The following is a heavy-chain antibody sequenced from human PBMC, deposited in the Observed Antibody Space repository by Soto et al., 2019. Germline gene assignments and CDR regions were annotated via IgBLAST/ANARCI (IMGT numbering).Heavy chain of an antibody. CDR1: GFTFSSYA. D-gene: IGHD1-7*01. CDR3: ANAPNWNYEDYYFDY. V-gene: IGHV3-23*01. J-gene: IGHJ4*02. CDR2: ISGSGGST. Sequence: EVQLLESGGGLVQPGGSLRLSCAASGFTFSSYAMSWVRQAPGKGLEWVSAISGSGGSTYYADSVKGRFTISRDKSKNTLYLQMNSLRAEDTAVYYCANAPNWNYEDYYFDYWGQGTLVTVSS.